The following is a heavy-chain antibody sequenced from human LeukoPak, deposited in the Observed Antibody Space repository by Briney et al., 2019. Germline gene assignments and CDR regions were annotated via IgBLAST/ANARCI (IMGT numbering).Heavy chain of an antibody. D-gene: IGHD5-18*01. CDR1: GYTFTSYG. CDR3: ARDRVGYSYGHNWFDP. J-gene: IGHJ5*02. V-gene: IGHV1-18*01. Sequence: GASVKVSCKASGYTFTSYGISWVRQAPGQGLEWMGWISAYNGNTNYAQKLQGRVTMTTDTSTGTAYMELRSLRSDDTAVYYCARDRVGYSYGHNWFDPWGQGTLVTVSS. CDR2: ISAYNGNT.